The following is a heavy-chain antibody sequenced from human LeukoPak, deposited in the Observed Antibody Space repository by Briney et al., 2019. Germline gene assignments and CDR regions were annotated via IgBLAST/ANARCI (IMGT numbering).Heavy chain of an antibody. J-gene: IGHJ6*02. CDR1: GGSISSYY. CDR2: IYYSGST. Sequence: ASETLSLTCTVSGGSISSYYWSWIRQPPGKGLEWIGYIYYSGSTNYNPSLKSRVTISVDTSKNQFSLKLSSVTAADTAVYYCARDAISDDYGDHYYYYGMDVWGQGTTVTVSS. D-gene: IGHD4-17*01. V-gene: IGHV4-59*01. CDR3: ARDAISDDYGDHYYYYGMDV.